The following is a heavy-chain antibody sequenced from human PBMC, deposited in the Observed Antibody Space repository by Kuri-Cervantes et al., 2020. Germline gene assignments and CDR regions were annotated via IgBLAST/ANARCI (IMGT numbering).Heavy chain of an antibody. J-gene: IGHJ5*02. D-gene: IGHD2-15*01. Sequence: SCAVSGGSISSSNWWSWVRQPPGKGLEWIGEIYHSGSTNYNPSLKSRVTISVDKSKNQFSLKLSSVTAADTAVYYCARVIVVVVAATPWGQGTLVTVSS. V-gene: IGHV4-4*02. CDR3: ARVIVVVVAATP. CDR2: IYHSGST. CDR1: GGSISSSNW.